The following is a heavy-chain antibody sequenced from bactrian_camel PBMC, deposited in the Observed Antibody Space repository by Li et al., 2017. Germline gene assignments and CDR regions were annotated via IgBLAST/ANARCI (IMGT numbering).Heavy chain of an antibody. CDR2: IDIRDQPT. D-gene: IGHD2*01. V-gene: IGHV3S31*01. CDR3: HSRATIVTLTGEVTCASFGF. J-gene: IGHJ6*01. CDR1: ADTGFGLY. Sequence: DVQLVESGGGSVQGGGSLRLSCAASADTGFGLYMAWFRQAPGKPREGVASIDIRDQPTYYADSVKGRFTISQDSAKNTLYLQMNDLKPEDTAMYYCHSRATIVTLTGEVTCASFGFWGQGTQVTVS.